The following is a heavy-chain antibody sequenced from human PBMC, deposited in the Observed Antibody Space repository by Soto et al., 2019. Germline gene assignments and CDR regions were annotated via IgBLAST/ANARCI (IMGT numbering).Heavy chain of an antibody. D-gene: IGHD6-13*01. Sequence: PSETLSLTCTVSGGSISSSSYYWGWIRQPPGKGLEWIGYIYYSGSTYYNPSLKSRVTISVDTSKNQFSLKLSSVTAADTAVYNCARVETAAGDYYYYYMDVWGKGTTVTVSS. CDR3: ARVETAAGDYYYYYMDV. J-gene: IGHJ6*03. CDR1: GGSISSSSYY. CDR2: IYYSGST. V-gene: IGHV4-31*03.